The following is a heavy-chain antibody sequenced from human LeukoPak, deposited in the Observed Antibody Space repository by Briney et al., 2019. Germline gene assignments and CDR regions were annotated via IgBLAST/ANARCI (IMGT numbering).Heavy chain of an antibody. CDR2: ISVYNGNT. J-gene: IGHJ2*01. Sequence: ASPKVSCKASGYTFTNYGIIWVRQAPGQGLEWMGWISVYNGNTNYAQKLQGRVTMTTDTSASTAYMELRSLRSDDTAVYYCARGWLQPYWYFDLWGRGTLVTVSS. D-gene: IGHD5-24*01. V-gene: IGHV1-18*01. CDR1: GYTFTNYG. CDR3: ARGWLQPYWYFDL.